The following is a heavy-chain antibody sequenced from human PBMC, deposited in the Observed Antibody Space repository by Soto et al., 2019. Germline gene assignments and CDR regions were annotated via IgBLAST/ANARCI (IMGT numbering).Heavy chain of an antibody. CDR1: GYSFTSYW. D-gene: IGHD6-13*01. CDR3: ARTQQTVEPENHDAFDI. V-gene: IGHV5-51*01. CDR2: IYPGDSDT. J-gene: IGHJ3*02. Sequence: GESLKISCKGSGYSFTSYWIGWVRQMPGKGLEWMGIIYPGDSDTRYSPSFQGQVTISADKSISTAYLQWSSLKASDTAMYYCARTQQTVEPENHDAFDIWGQGTMVTVSS.